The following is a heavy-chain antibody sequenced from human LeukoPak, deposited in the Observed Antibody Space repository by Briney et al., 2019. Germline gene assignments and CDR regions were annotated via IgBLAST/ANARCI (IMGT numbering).Heavy chain of an antibody. CDR3: AEDHRHSYGSWMHYYYYGMDV. J-gene: IGHJ6*02. V-gene: IGHV3-30*18. CDR2: ISYDGSNK. Sequence: GGSLRLSCAASGFTFSSYGMHWVRQAPGKGLEWVAVISYDGSNKYYADSVKGRFTISRDNSKNTLYLQMNSLRAEDTAVYYCAEDHRHSYGSWMHYYYYGMDVWGQGTTVTVSS. CDR1: GFTFSSYG. D-gene: IGHD5-18*01.